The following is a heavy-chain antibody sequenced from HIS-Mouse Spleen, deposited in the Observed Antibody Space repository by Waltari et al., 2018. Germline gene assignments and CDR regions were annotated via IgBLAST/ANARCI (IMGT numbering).Heavy chain of an antibody. V-gene: IGHV4-39*07. Sequence: QLQLQESGTGLVKPSETLSLTCPVSGGSISSSSYYWGWIRQPPGKGLEWIGSIYYSGSTYYNPSLKSRVTISVDTSKNQFSLKLSSVTAADTAVYYCAREIPYSSSWYDWYFDLWGRGTLVTVSS. CDR2: IYYSGST. D-gene: IGHD6-13*01. J-gene: IGHJ2*01. CDR1: GGSISSSSYY. CDR3: AREIPYSSSWYDWYFDL.